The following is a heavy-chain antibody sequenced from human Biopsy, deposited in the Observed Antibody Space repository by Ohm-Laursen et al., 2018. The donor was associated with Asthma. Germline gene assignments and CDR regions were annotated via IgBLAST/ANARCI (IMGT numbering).Heavy chain of an antibody. D-gene: IGHD3-10*01. Sequence: SLRLSCTASGFNLNTYSVSWVRQAPGEGLAWVATLSHDNNYKGYADSAKGRFTISRDFSKTSVYLQMNSLRLEDTAFYYCARDPGINVDPGNWSFDLWGRGTLVTVSS. CDR3: ARDPGINVDPGNWSFDL. J-gene: IGHJ2*01. V-gene: IGHV3-30*04. CDR1: GFNLNTYS. CDR2: LSHDNNYK.